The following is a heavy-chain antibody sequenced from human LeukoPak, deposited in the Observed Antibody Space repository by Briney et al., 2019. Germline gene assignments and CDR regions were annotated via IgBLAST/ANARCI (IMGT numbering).Heavy chain of an antibody. CDR1: GFNFRGQA. V-gene: IGHV3-23*01. Sequence: LTGGSLRLSCAASGFNFRGQAMSWVRQGPGKGLEWVAGISGRGETTYYADSVQGRFNISSDNSKNTLFLQVNSLRAEDTAVYYCAKDVIRGGISYFDSWGQGTQVAVSS. CDR2: ISGRGETT. D-gene: IGHD3-10*01. CDR3: AKDVIRGGISYFDS. J-gene: IGHJ4*02.